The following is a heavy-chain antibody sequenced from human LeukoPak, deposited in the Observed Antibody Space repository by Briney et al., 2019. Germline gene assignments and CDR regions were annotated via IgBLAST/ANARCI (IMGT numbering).Heavy chain of an antibody. V-gene: IGHV5-51*01. Sequence: GESLKISCKGSGYSFTNYWIGWVRQMPGKGLDWMGIIYPHDSNPRYSPSFQGQVTIPADKSISTAYLQWSSLKASDTAMYYCARAISGETSGYYYADYWGQGTLVTVSS. D-gene: IGHD3-22*01. CDR2: IYPHDSNP. CDR1: GYSFTNYW. J-gene: IGHJ4*02. CDR3: ARAISGETSGYYYADY.